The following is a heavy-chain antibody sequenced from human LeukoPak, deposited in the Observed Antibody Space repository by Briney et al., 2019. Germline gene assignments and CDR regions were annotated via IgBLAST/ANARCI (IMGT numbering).Heavy chain of an antibody. J-gene: IGHJ4*02. CDR3: ARPGTTVTTFDY. CDR2: ISGSTTYI. V-gene: IGHV3-21*01. Sequence: GGSLRLSCAASGFTFSSYSMNWVRQAPGKGLEWVSSISGSTTYIYYADSVKGRFTISRDNASNSLYLQMNSLRAEDTAVYYCARPGTTVTTFDYWGQGTLVTVSS. CDR1: GFTFSSYS. D-gene: IGHD4-17*01.